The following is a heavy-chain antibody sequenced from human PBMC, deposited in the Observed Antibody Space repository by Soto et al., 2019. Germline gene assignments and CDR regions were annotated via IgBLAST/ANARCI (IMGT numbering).Heavy chain of an antibody. J-gene: IGHJ5*02. CDR2: IYYSGST. CDR1: GGSISSGDYY. CDR3: ARGVTMVRGVIIPWFDP. V-gene: IGHV4-30-4*01. D-gene: IGHD3-10*01. Sequence: SLTCTVSGGSISSGDYYWSWIRQPPGKGLEWIGYIYYSGSTYYNPSLKSRVTISVDTSKNQFSLKLSSVTAADTAVYYCARGVTMVRGVIIPWFDPWGQGTLVTVSS.